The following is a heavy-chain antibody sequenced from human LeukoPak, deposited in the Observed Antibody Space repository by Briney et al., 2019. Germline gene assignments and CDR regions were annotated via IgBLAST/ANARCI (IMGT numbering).Heavy chain of an antibody. CDR1: GGSFSGYY. V-gene: IGHV4-34*01. J-gene: IGHJ6*03. CDR3: ARGLTGTYYYYYYYMEV. Sequence: SETLSLTCAVYGGSFSGYYWSWIRQPPGKGLEWIGEINHSGSTNYNPSLKSRVTISVDTSKNQFSLKLSSVTAADTAVYYCARGLTGTYYYYYYYMEVWGKGTTVTVS. CDR2: INHSGST. D-gene: IGHD1-7*01.